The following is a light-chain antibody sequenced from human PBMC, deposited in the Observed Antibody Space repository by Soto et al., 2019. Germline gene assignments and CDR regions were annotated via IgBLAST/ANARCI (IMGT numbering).Light chain of an antibody. CDR3: YSYAASSTWV. CDR2: EGS. Sequence: QSALTQPASVSGSPGQSITISCTGTSSDVGGYNLVSWYQQHPGKAPKLLIYEGSKRPSGVSNRFSGSKSGNTASLTISGLQAEDEADYYCYSYAASSTWVFGGGTKLTVL. V-gene: IGLV2-23*01. J-gene: IGLJ3*02. CDR1: SSDVGGYNL.